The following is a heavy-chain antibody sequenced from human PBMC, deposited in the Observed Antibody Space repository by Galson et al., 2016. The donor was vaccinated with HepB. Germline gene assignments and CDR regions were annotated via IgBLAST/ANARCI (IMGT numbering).Heavy chain of an antibody. D-gene: IGHD3-22*01. CDR2: IDQSERER. CDR1: GFSLSSYW. Sequence: SLRLSCAASGFSLSSYWMSWVRQAPGKGLEWVASIDQSERERDSVDSVKGRLTISRDNAKNALYLQMNSLRVEDTAVYHCVRKRYYYENKKGWFDLWGQGALVTVSS. CDR3: VRKRYYYENKKGWFDL. J-gene: IGHJ5*02. V-gene: IGHV3-7*03.